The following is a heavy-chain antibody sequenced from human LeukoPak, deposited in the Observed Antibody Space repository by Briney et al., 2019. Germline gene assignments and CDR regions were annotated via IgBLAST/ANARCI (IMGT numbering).Heavy chain of an antibody. CDR3: ARDYYGSGSSYLSYYFDY. J-gene: IGHJ4*02. Sequence: GGSLRLSCAASGFTFSSYAMSWVRQAPGKGLEWVSAISGSGGSTYYADSVKGRFTISRDNSKNTLYLQMNSLRAEDTAVYYCARDYYGSGSSYLSYYFDYWGQGTLVTVSS. CDR2: ISGSGGST. CDR1: GFTFSSYA. D-gene: IGHD3-10*01. V-gene: IGHV3-23*01.